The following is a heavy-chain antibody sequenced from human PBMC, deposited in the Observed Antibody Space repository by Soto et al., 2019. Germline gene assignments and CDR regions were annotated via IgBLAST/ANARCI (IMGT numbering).Heavy chain of an antibody. J-gene: IGHJ6*02. D-gene: IGHD7-27*01. V-gene: IGHV1-18*04. CDR2: ISTYNGNT. CDR1: GYKFTTYG. Sequence: QVQLLQSGAEVKKPGASVKVSCKASGYKFTTYGITWVRQAPGQGLEWLGGISTYNGNTDYAQSLQDRVTMTTETSTSTAYLEVRSLTSDDTAVYFCARGLGTNGLDVWGQGTTVTVSS. CDR3: ARGLGTNGLDV.